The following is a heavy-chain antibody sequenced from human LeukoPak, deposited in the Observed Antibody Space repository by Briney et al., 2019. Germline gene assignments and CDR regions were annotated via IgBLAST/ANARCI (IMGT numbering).Heavy chain of an antibody. V-gene: IGHV4-59*08. CDR2: IYYSGTT. J-gene: IGHJ4*02. CDR1: GGSINTSQ. D-gene: IGHD5-12*01. Sequence: SETLSLTCTVSGGSINTSQWSCVRQPPGKGLEWIGNIYYSGTTNYNPSLKSRVTISVDTSKNHSSLKLSSVTATVTAVYSCARHGASGYSALDYWGQGTLVTVSS. CDR3: ARHGASGYSALDY.